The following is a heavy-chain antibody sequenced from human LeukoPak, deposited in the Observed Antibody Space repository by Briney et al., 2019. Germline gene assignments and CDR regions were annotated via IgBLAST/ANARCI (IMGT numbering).Heavy chain of an antibody. CDR1: GLIFSNYA. J-gene: IGHJ6*03. CDR2: ISGSGGST. CDR3: ANRAYYYYYMDV. V-gene: IGHV3-23*01. Sequence: GGSLRLSCAASGLIFSNYAMTWVRQAPGKGLEWVSAISGSGGSTYYADSVKGRFTISRDNSKNTLYLQMNSLRAEDTAVYYCANRAYYYYYMDVWGKGTTVTVSS.